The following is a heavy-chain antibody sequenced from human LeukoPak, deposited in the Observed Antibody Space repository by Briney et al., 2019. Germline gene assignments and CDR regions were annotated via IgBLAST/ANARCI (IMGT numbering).Heavy chain of an antibody. Sequence: GGSLRLSCAASGFTFSSYGMHWVRQAPGKGLEWVAFIRYDGSNKYYADSVKGRFTTSRDNSKNTLYLQMNSLRAEDTAVYYCAKDPTSYYYYMDVWGKGTTVTVSS. CDR2: IRYDGSNK. V-gene: IGHV3-30*02. CDR1: GFTFSSYG. J-gene: IGHJ6*03. CDR3: AKDPTSYYYYMDV.